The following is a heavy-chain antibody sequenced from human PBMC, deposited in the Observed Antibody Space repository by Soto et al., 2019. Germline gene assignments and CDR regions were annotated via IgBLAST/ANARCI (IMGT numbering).Heavy chain of an antibody. CDR1: GFTFSSYW. J-gene: IGHJ6*02. V-gene: IGHV3-74*03. D-gene: IGHD3-9*01. CDR2: SNTDGSTT. Sequence: EVQLVESGGGLVRPGGSLRLSCATSGFTFSSYWMHWVRQAPGKGLVWVAHSNTDGSTTTYADFVKGRFTISRDNAKNTLYLQMNSLRVEDTDVYYCARDEIMTSCMDMWGRRTTVTVSS. CDR3: ARDEIMTSCMDM.